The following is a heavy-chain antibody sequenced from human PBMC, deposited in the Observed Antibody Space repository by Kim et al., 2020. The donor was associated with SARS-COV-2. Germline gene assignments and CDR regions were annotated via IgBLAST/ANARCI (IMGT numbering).Heavy chain of an antibody. CDR1: GYTFTSYA. Sequence: ASVKVSCKASGYTFTSYAMNWVRQAPGQGLEWMGWINTNTGNPTYAQGFTGRFVFSLDTSVSTAYLQISSLKAEDTAVYYCARWAYGSGSYYTSDLPQFDYWGQGTLVTVSS. J-gene: IGHJ4*02. CDR3: ARWAYGSGSYYTSDLPQFDY. D-gene: IGHD3-10*01. CDR2: INTNTGNP. V-gene: IGHV7-4-1*02.